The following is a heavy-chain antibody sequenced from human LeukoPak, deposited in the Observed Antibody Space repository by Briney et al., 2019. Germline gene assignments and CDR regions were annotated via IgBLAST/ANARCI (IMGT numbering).Heavy chain of an antibody. Sequence: PGGSLRLSCAASGFTFSNYGMHWVRQAPGKGLEWVAFVRSDGGIKYYADSVKGRFTISRDNSKNTLHLQMNSLRAEDTAVYHCAKDLTAAYFDYWGQGTLVTVSS. CDR2: VRSDGGIK. CDR1: GFTFSNYG. D-gene: IGHD2-2*01. CDR3: AKDLTAAYFDY. V-gene: IGHV3-30*02. J-gene: IGHJ4*02.